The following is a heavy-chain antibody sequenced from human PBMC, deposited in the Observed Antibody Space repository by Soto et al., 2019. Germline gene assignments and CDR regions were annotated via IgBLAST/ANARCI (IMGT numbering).Heavy chain of an antibody. Sequence: ESGGGLVKPGGSLRLSCAASGFTFSNAWMSWVRQAPGKGLEWVGRIKSKTDGGTTDYAAPVKGRFTISRDDSKNTLYLQMNSLKTEDTAVYYCTTDMSPPPGSYYYYYYMDVWGKGTTVTVSS. CDR3: TTDMSPPPGSYYYYYYMDV. CDR2: IKSKTDGGTT. CDR1: GFTFSNAW. V-gene: IGHV3-15*01. J-gene: IGHJ6*03. D-gene: IGHD3-10*01.